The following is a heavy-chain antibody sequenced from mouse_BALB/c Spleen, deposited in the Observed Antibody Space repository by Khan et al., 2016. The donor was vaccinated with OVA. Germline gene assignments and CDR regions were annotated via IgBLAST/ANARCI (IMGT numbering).Heavy chain of an antibody. CDR3: ARLAYFYDCEGFAY. Sequence: EVELVESGGDLVKPGGSLKLSCAASGFTFSTYGMSWVRQTPDKRLEWVATVSSGGHYTYYPDTVKGRFTISRDNAKNTLYLQMSSLKSEDTARFYCARLAYFYDCEGFAYWGQGTLVTVSA. CDR2: VSSGGHYT. D-gene: IGHD1-1*01. J-gene: IGHJ3*01. CDR1: GFTFSTYG. V-gene: IGHV5-6*01.